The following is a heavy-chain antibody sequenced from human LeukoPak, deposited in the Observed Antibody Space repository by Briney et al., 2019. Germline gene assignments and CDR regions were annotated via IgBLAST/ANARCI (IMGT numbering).Heavy chain of an antibody. CDR1: GFTFSSYW. V-gene: IGHV3-7*05. J-gene: IGHJ4*02. CDR2: INQAGSEK. Sequence: GGSQRLSCAASGFTFSSYWMSWVRQAPGKRLEWVANINQAGSEKYYVDSVKGRFTISGDNAKNSLYLQMNSLRAEDTAVYYCARESNGWYTHFDYWGQGTLVTVSS. CDR3: ARESNGWYTHFDY. D-gene: IGHD6-19*01.